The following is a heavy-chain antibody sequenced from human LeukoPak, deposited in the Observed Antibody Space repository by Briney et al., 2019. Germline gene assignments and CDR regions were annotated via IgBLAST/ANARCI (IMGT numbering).Heavy chain of an antibody. CDR2: INHSGST. D-gene: IGHD3-3*01. CDR1: GGSFSGYY. J-gene: IGHJ4*02. CDR3: AIPSSGRVKAFDY. Sequence: PSETLSLTCAVYGGSFSGYYWSWIRQPPGKGLEWIGEINHSGSTNYNPSLKSRVTISVDTSKNQFSLKLSSVTAADTAVYYCAIPSSGRVKAFDYWGQGTLATVSS. V-gene: IGHV4-34*01.